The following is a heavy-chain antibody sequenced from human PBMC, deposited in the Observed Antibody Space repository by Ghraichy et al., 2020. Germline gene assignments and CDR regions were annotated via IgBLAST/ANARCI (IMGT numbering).Heavy chain of an antibody. CDR1: GFKFTDFS. V-gene: IGHV3-23*01. CDR2: LSSRGEYI. Sequence: GSLRLSCAASGFKFTDFSMHWVRQAPGKGLEWVSALSSRGEYIYYTDSVQGRFTVSRDNSANTLYLQMNSLRAEDTASYYCATMPRNRNYGSHYFDYWGQGALVIVSS. J-gene: IGHJ4*02. D-gene: IGHD3-16*01. CDR3: ATMPRNRNYGSHYFDY.